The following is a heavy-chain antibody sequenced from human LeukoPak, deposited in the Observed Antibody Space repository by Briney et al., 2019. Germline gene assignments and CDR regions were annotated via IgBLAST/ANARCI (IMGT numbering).Heavy chain of an antibody. CDR2: IYYSGST. CDR3: ARSLPHYYGSGGEENDFDY. V-gene: IGHV4-59*07. J-gene: IGHJ4*02. CDR1: RGSLSSYY. D-gene: IGHD3-10*01. Sequence: SDSLSLTRTVSRGSLSSYYWSRVRQPPGKGGESMRYIYYSGSTNYNPSPKSRGTISADPSNNQFSLKLSSVTAEDTAVYYCARSLPHYYGSGGEENDFDYWGQGTLVTVSS.